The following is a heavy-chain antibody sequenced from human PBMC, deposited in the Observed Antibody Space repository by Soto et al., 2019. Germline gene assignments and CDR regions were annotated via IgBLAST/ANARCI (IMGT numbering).Heavy chain of an antibody. Sequence: NPSETLSLTCTVSGGSIRSGGYDWSWVRQSPRRGLEWIGNIYYSGSTYYNPSLKSRLNISVDTSKNQFSLNLSSVTAADTAVYYCARDRLMATAGTPRHYFGLDVWGQGTTVTVSS. CDR1: GGSIRSGGYD. D-gene: IGHD5-18*01. CDR3: ARDRLMATAGTPRHYFGLDV. CDR2: IYYSGST. V-gene: IGHV4-31*03. J-gene: IGHJ6*02.